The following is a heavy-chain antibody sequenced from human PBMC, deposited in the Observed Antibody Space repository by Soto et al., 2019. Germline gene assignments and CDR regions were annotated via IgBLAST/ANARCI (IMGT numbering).Heavy chain of an antibody. Sequence: SETLSLTCTVSGGSISSSSYYWGWIRQPPGKGLEWIGSIYYSGSTYYNPSLKSRVTISVDTSKNQFSLKLSSVTAADTAVYYCARHLRITGYSSSWYPENWFDPWGQGTLVTVSS. CDR1: GGSISSSSYY. D-gene: IGHD6-13*01. CDR3: ARHLRITGYSSSWYPENWFDP. V-gene: IGHV4-39*01. J-gene: IGHJ5*02. CDR2: IYYSGST.